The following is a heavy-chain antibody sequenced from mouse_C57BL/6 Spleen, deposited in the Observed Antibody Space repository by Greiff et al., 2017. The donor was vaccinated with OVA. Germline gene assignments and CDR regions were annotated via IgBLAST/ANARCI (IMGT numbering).Heavy chain of an antibody. CDR2: IWRGGST. V-gene: IGHV2-5*01. CDR1: GFSLTNYG. Sequence: QVQLQQSGPGLVQPSQSLSITCTVSGFSLTNYGVHWVRQSPGKGLEWLGVIWRGGSTDYNEAFMSRLSITKDNSKSQVFFKMNSLQADDTAIYYCAKKGDWYWYFDVWGTGTTVTVSS. J-gene: IGHJ1*03. CDR3: AKKGDWYWYFDV. D-gene: IGHD3-3*01.